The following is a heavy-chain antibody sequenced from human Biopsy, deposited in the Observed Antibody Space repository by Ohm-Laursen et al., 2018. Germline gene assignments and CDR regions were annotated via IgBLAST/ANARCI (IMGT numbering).Heavy chain of an antibody. V-gene: IGHV4-59*01. CDR2: IYYSGTT. CDR3: ARVRGGFLEWFDY. CDR1: GGSISNYF. D-gene: IGHD3-3*01. Sequence: SETLSLTCAVSGGSISNYFWTWIRQPPGKGLEWIASIYYSGTTNKNPSLKSRVTISVDTSKRQFYLELSSVTAADPAIYYCARVRGGFLEWFDYWGQGTLITVSS. J-gene: IGHJ5*01.